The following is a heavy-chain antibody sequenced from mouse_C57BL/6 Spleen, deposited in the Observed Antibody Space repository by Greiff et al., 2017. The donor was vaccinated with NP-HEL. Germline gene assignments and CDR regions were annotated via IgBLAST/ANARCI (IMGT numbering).Heavy chain of an antibody. Sequence: EVQLQQSGPELVKPGASVKISCKASGYTFTDYYMNWVKQSHGKSLEWIGDINPNNGGTSYNQKFKGKATLTVDKSSSTAYMELRSLTSEDSAVYYCATYYYGYWGQGTTLTVSS. CDR2: INPNNGGT. J-gene: IGHJ2*01. D-gene: IGHD1-1*01. CDR3: ATYYYGY. CDR1: GYTFTDYY. V-gene: IGHV1-26*01.